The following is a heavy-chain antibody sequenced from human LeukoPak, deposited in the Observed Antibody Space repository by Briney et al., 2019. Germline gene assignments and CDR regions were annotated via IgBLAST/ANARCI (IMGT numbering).Heavy chain of an antibody. D-gene: IGHD2-15*01. CDR2: ISSSSSTI. CDR3: ARVGRYCSGGSCYGGFDY. V-gene: IGHV3-48*02. CDR1: GFTFSSYS. Sequence: GGSLRLSCAASGFTFSSYSMNWVRQAPGKGLEWVSYISSSSSTIYYADSVKGRFTISRDNAKNSLYLQMNSLRDEDTAVYYCARVGRYCSGGSCYGGFDYWGQGTLVTVSS. J-gene: IGHJ4*02.